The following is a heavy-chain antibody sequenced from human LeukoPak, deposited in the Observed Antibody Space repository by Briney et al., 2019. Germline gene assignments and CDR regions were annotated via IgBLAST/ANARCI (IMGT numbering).Heavy chain of an antibody. CDR3: ATRYYDFWSGYYTYYYYMDV. Sequence: PGGSLRLSCAASGFTVSSNYMSWVRQAPGKGLEWVSVIYSGGSTYYADSVKGRFTISRDNSKNTLYLQMNSLRAEDTAVYDCATRYYDFWSGYYTYYYYMDVWGKGTTVTVSS. V-gene: IGHV3-53*01. CDR1: GFTVSSNY. D-gene: IGHD3-3*01. J-gene: IGHJ6*03. CDR2: IYSGGST.